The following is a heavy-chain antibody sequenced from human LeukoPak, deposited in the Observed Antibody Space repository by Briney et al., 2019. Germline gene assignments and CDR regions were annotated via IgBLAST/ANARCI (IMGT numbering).Heavy chain of an antibody. D-gene: IGHD6-13*01. Sequence: ASVKVSCKASGYTFTSYDINWVRQATGQGLEWMGWMNPNSGNTGYAQKFQGRVTITRNTSISTAYMELSSLRAEDTAVYYCAKGLDVQQLGLVFDIWGQGTMVTVSS. CDR3: AKGLDVQQLGLVFDI. V-gene: IGHV1-8*03. CDR2: MNPNSGNT. J-gene: IGHJ3*02. CDR1: GYTFTSYD.